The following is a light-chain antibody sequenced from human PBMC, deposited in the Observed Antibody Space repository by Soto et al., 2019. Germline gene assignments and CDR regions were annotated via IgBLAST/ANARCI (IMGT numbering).Light chain of an antibody. J-gene: IGKJ1*01. Sequence: EIVMTQSPATLSVSPGERATLSCRASQSVSSNLAWYQQKTGQAPRLLIYGASTRDTGIPARFSGSGSGTNFTLTIISLQSEDFAVYYCQQYNNWPLWTFGQGTKV. CDR3: QQYNNWPLWT. V-gene: IGKV3-15*01. CDR2: GAS. CDR1: QSVSSN.